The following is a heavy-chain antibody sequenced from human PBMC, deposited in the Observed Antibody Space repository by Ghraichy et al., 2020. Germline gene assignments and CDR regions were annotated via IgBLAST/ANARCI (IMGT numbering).Heavy chain of an antibody. Sequence: ASVKVSCKASGYTFTNYGITWVQQAPGQGLEWMGWINTDNGNTNYAQKLQDRVTLTTDTSTTTAYMELRSLRSDDTAVYYCARELFGYSTGWAFDYWGQGTLVTVSS. CDR2: INTDNGNT. CDR1: GYTFTNYG. CDR3: ARELFGYSTGWAFDY. V-gene: IGHV1-18*01. D-gene: IGHD6-19*01. J-gene: IGHJ4*02.